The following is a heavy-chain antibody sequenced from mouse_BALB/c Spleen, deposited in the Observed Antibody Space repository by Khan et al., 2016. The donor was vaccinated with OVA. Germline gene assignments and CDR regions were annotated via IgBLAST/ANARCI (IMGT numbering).Heavy chain of an antibody. CDR2: ISPGSGDT. V-gene: IGHV1-77*01. Sequence: QVQLQQSGAELARPGASVKLSCKASGYTFTDYYINWVKQRTGQGLEWIGEISPGSGDTYYNERFKGKATLTADKSSSTAYMQLSSLTSEVSAVYCCARRNYFGYTFAYWGQGTLVTVSA. D-gene: IGHD1-2*01. CDR1: GYTFTDYY. J-gene: IGHJ3*01. CDR3: ARRNYFGYTFAY.